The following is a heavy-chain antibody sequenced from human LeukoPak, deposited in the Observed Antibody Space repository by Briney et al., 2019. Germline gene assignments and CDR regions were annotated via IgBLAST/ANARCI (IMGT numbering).Heavy chain of an antibody. Sequence: GGSLRLSCAASGFTVSSNYMSWVRQAPGKGLEWVSVIYSGGSTYYADSVKGRFTISRDNSKNILYLQMNSLRAEDTAVYYCARVHDYCSGGACYFDYWGQGTLVTVSS. CDR2: IYSGGST. CDR1: GFTVSSNY. D-gene: IGHD2-15*01. J-gene: IGHJ4*02. CDR3: ARVHDYCSGGACYFDY. V-gene: IGHV3-53*01.